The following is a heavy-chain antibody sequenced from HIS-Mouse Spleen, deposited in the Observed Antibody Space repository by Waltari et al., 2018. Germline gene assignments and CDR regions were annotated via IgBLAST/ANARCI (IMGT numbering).Heavy chain of an antibody. V-gene: IGHV1-2*02. D-gene: IGHD6-13*01. CDR1: GYTFTGYY. CDR2: INPNIGGT. Sequence: QVQLVQSGAEVKKPGASVKVSCKASGYTFTGYYMHWVRQAPGQGLAWMGWINPNIGGTNYAQKFQGRVTMTRDTSISTAYMELSRLRSDDTAVYYCARSPSGSSWYDYWGQGTLVTVSS. CDR3: ARSPSGSSWYDY. J-gene: IGHJ4*02.